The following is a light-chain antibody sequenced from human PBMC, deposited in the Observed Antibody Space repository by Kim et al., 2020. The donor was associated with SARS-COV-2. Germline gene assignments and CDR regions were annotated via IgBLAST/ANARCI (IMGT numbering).Light chain of an antibody. J-gene: IGKJ2*01. Sequence: RAAVVGDSVTTTCRARQNINNWLAWYQLRPGRAPKLLIYKASNVESGVPSRFSGSGSGTEFTLTIYSLQPDDFATYYCQQYDTYHTFGQGTKLEI. V-gene: IGKV1-5*03. CDR3: QQYDTYHT. CDR1: QNINNW. CDR2: KAS.